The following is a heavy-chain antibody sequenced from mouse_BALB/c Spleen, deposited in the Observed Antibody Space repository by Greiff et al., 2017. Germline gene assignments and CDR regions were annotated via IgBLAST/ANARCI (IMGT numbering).Heavy chain of an antibody. CDR2: INPYNDGT. CDR3: ARPYYRYEAWFAY. D-gene: IGHD2-14*01. V-gene: IGHV1-14*01. J-gene: IGHJ3*01. CDR1: GYTFTSYV. Sequence: VQLQQSGPELVKPGASVKMSCKASGYTFTSYVMHWVKQKPGQGLEWIGYINPYNDGTKYNEKFKGKATLTSDKSSSTAYMELSSLTSEDSAVYYCARPYYRYEAWFAYWGQGTLVTVSA.